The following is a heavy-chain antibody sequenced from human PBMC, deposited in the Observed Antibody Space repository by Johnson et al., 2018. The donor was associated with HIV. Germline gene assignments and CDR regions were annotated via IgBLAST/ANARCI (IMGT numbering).Heavy chain of an antibody. J-gene: IGHJ3*02. Sequence: VQLVESGGGLVQPGGSLRLSCAASGFTFSSYDMHWVRQATGKGLEWVSAIGTAGDTYYPGSVTGRFTISRETAKNSLYLQMNSLRAEDTAVYYCARDPRGDSSGVSGAFDIWGQGTMVTVSS. V-gene: IGHV3-13*01. D-gene: IGHD3-22*01. CDR3: ARDPRGDSSGVSGAFDI. CDR1: GFTFSSYD. CDR2: IGTAGDT.